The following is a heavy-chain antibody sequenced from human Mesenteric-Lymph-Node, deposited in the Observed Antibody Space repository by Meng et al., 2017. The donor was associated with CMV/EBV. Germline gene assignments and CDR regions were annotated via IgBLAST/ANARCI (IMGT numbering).Heavy chain of an antibody. CDR2: ISGPGSST. D-gene: IGHD1-26*01. V-gene: IGHV3-23*01. Sequence: YRFPFRSFALRWVPQAPGKGLEWVSAISGPGSSTYYADSVTGRFTISRDNSKNTLYLQMNSLRPDDTAVYYCAKDNGYSGSYFDYWGQGTLVTVSS. J-gene: IGHJ4*02. CDR3: AKDNGYSGSYFDY. CDR1: RFPFRSFA.